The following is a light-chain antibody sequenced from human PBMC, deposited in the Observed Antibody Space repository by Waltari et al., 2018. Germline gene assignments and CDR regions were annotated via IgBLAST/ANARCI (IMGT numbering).Light chain of an antibody. CDR3: QQRRTWPLT. Sequence: VLTQSPATLSLSPGERATLSCWASQSVSNYLAWYQQKPGQAPRLLIYDTSNRATGIPARFSGSGFGTDFTLTITSLEPEDFAVYYCQQRRTWPLTFGGGTKVEIK. V-gene: IGKV3-11*01. CDR2: DTS. CDR1: QSVSNY. J-gene: IGKJ4*01.